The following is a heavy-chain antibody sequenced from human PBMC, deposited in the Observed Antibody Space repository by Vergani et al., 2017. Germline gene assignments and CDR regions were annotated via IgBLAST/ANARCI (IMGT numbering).Heavy chain of an antibody. CDR1: EFPVSSYF. V-gene: IGHV3-66*02. CDR3: AIDPPGYCTGDTCRGY. J-gene: IGHJ4*02. Sequence: EVQLVQSGGQLVQPGGSLRLSCSASEFPVSSYFMSWVRQAPGKGLEWVSIIYNAGATFYADSVKGRFTISRDTSKKTLYLEMKRLTIEDTALYYCAIDPPGYCTGDTCRGYWGQGTLVTVSS. CDR2: IYNAGAT. D-gene: IGHD2-8*02.